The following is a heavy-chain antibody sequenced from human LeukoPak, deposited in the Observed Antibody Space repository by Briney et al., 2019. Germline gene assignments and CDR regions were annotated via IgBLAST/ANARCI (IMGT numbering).Heavy chain of an antibody. CDR1: GFTFSSYA. Sequence: GGSLRLSCAASGFTFSSYAMAWVRQAPGKGLEWVSSITGSGGTTYYADSVKGRFTISRDNPKSALYLQMNSLRAEDTAVYYCAKDSSWGYFQQWGQGTLVTVSS. D-gene: IGHD3-16*01. J-gene: IGHJ1*01. CDR2: ITGSGGTT. CDR3: AKDSSWGYFQQ. V-gene: IGHV3-23*01.